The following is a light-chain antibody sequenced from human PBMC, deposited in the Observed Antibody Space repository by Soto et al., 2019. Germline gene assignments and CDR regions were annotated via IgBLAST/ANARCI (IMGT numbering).Light chain of an antibody. CDR1: QSLLQSDGYNY. Sequence: DIVMTQSPLSLPVTPGESASISCRSSQSLLQSDGYNYLDWYLQKPGQSPQFLIYLGSNRASGVPDRFSGSGSGTDFTLKISRVEAEDVGVYYCMQALQTPLPFGQGTKVEIK. CDR2: LGS. V-gene: IGKV2-28*01. J-gene: IGKJ1*01. CDR3: MQALQTPLP.